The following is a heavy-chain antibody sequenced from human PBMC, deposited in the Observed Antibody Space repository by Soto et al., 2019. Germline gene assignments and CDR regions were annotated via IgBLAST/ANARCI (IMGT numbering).Heavy chain of an antibody. CDR1: GGSISSSHC. V-gene: IGHV4-4*02. Sequence: PSETLSLTCAVSGGSISSSHCWSWVRQSPGKGLEWIGEIYDSGNTNYNPSLKSRVTISVDKSKNQFSLKLNSVTAADTAIYYCARRFFDYWGQGALVTVSS. J-gene: IGHJ4*02. CDR3: ARRFFDY. CDR2: IYDSGNT.